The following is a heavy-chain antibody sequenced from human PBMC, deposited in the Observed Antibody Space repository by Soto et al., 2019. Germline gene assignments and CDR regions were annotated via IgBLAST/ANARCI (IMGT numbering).Heavy chain of an antibody. V-gene: IGHV4-31*03. J-gene: IGHJ4*02. Sequence: QVQLQESGPGLVKPSQTLSLTCTVSGGSISSGGYYWTWIRQHPGKGLEWMGYIYSSGTTYYNPSLKSRLTISGVTSKNQFSLKLSSVTAADTAVYYCAREPSIWGQGTLVTVSS. CDR3: AREPSI. CDR2: IYSSGTT. CDR1: GGSISSGGYY.